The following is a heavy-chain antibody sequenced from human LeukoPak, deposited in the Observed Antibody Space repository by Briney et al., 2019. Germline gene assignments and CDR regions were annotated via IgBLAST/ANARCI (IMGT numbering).Heavy chain of an antibody. J-gene: IGHJ6*03. CDR3: ARGSVWFGELEGYYMDV. D-gene: IGHD3-10*01. V-gene: IGHV4-4*02. CDR2: IYHSGST. CDR1: GGSISSSNW. Sequence: SETLSLTCAVSGGSISSSNWWSWVRPPPGKGLEWIGEIYHSGSTNYNPSLKSRVTISVDKSKNQFSLKLSSVTAADTAVYYCARGSVWFGELEGYYMDVWGKGTTVTVSS.